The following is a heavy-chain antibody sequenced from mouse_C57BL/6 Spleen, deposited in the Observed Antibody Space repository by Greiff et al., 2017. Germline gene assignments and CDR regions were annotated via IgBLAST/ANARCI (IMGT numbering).Heavy chain of an antibody. CDR3: AIMTTVVAPFDC. CDR2: IYPSDSET. CDR1: GYTFTSYW. D-gene: IGHD1-1*01. J-gene: IGHJ2*01. Sequence: VQLQQPGAELVRPGSSVKLSCKASGYTFTSYWMDWVKQRPGQGLEWIGNIYPSDSETHYNQKFKDKATLTVDKSSSTAYMQLSSLTSEDSAVYYCAIMTTVVAPFDCWGQGATLTVSS. V-gene: IGHV1-61*01.